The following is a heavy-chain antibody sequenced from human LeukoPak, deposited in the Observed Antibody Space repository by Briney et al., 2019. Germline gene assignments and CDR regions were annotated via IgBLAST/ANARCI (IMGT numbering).Heavy chain of an antibody. J-gene: IGHJ5*02. CDR3: ARVPVLFWSGAYDL. CDR1: GFTVNHIY. V-gene: IGHV3-53*01. CDR2: IYSAVAT. Sequence: GGSLRLSCVASGFTVNHIYMNWVRQAPGKGLEWVSAIYSAVATNYADSVRGRFTISRDISQNTLYLQMDGLRAEDTAVYYCARVPVLFWSGAYDLWGQGTLVTVSS. D-gene: IGHD3-3*01.